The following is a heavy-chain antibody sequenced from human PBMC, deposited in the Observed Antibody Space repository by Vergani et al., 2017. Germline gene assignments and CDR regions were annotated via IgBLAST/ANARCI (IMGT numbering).Heavy chain of an antibody. Sequence: QVQLVQSGAEVKKPGASVKVSCKASGYTFTSYDINWVRQAPGQGLEWMGWISAYNGNTNYPQKLQGRVTMTTDTSTGTTYMELRSLRSDDTAVYYCARAEGFNWNLNYDGLDVWGQGTTVTVSS. CDR2: ISAYNGNT. D-gene: IGHD1-7*01. CDR3: ARAEGFNWNLNYDGLDV. J-gene: IGHJ6*02. CDR1: GYTFTSYD. V-gene: IGHV1-18*01.